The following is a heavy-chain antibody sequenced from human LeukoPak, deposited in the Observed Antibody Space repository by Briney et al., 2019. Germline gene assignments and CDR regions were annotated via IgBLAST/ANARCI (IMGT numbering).Heavy chain of an antibody. Sequence: PGESLRLSCAASGFTVSSDFMIWVRHAPGKGLEWVSKIDGGGTTNYADSVKGRFTVSRDNSKNTVYLQMNSLRVEDTAMYSCANRGYWGQGTLVTVSS. CDR1: GFTVSSDF. CDR2: IDGGGTT. V-gene: IGHV3-66*01. J-gene: IGHJ4*02. CDR3: ANRGY.